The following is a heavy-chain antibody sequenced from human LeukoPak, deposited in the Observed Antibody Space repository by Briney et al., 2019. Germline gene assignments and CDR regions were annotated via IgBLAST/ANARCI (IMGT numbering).Heavy chain of an antibody. CDR1: GGSFSGYY. J-gene: IGHJ5*02. Sequence: SETLSLTCAVYGGSFSGYYWSWIRQPPGKGLEWIGSIYHSGSTYYNPSLKSRVTISVDTSKNQFSLKLSSVTAADTAVYYCARGEGYDILTGSANWFDPWGQGTLVTVSS. V-gene: IGHV4-34*01. CDR3: ARGEGYDILTGSANWFDP. D-gene: IGHD3-9*01. CDR2: IYHSGST.